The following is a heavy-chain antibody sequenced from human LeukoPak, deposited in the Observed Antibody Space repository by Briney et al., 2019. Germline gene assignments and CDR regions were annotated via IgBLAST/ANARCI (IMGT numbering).Heavy chain of an antibody. CDR2: IYYSGTT. Sequence: SETLSLTCTVSGASISTSFYYWDWIRQPPGKGLEWIGTIYYSGTTYHNPSLKSRVTISVDTSKNQFYLKLRSVTAADTAVYYCATSPTSPYNWFDPWGQGTLVTVSS. V-gene: IGHV4-39*07. CDR1: GASISTSFYY. D-gene: IGHD3-16*01. J-gene: IGHJ5*02. CDR3: ATSPTSPYNWFDP.